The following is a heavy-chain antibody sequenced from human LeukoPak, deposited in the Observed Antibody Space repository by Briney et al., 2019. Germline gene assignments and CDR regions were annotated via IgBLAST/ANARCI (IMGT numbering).Heavy chain of an antibody. CDR2: IYTSGST. J-gene: IGHJ5*02. D-gene: IGHD2-15*01. V-gene: IGHV4-4*07. CDR1: GGSISSYY. Sequence: SETLSLTCTVSGGSISSYYWSWIRQPAGKGLEWIGRIYTSGSTNYNPSLKSRVTISVDTSKNQFSLKLSSVTAADTAVYYCAREDCSGGSCYLGENWFDPWGQGTLVTVSS. CDR3: AREDCSGGSCYLGENWFDP.